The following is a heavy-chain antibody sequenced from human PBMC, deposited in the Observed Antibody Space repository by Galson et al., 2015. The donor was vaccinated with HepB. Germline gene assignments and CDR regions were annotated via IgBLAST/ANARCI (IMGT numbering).Heavy chain of an antibody. D-gene: IGHD4-11*01. CDR1: GYTFIGYY. J-gene: IGHJ1*01. V-gene: IGHV1-2*02. Sequence: SVKVSCKASGYTFIGYYMHWVRQAPGQGLERMGWINPNSGGTNHAQKFQGRVTLTRDTSVSTAYMELNRLTSDDTAVYYCATGFDDYPEYFHHWGQGTLVTVSS. CDR2: INPNSGGT. CDR3: ATGFDDYPEYFHH.